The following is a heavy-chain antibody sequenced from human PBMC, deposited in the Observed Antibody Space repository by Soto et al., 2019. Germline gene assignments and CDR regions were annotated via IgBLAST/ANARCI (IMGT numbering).Heavy chain of an antibody. J-gene: IGHJ4*02. CDR1: GFTFSSYS. Sequence: LSLSCAASGFTFSSYSMNWVRQAPGKGLEWVSSISSSSSYIYYADSVKGRFTISRDNAKNSLYLQMNSLRAEDTAVYYCARALTADSSSWYGYWGQGTLVTVSS. CDR2: ISSSSSYI. CDR3: ARALTADSSSWYGY. D-gene: IGHD6-13*01. V-gene: IGHV3-21*01.